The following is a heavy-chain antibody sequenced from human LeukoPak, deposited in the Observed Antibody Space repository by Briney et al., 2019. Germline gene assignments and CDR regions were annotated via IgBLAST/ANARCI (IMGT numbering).Heavy chain of an antibody. V-gene: IGHV3-23*01. CDR2: IVGSGGTT. J-gene: IGHJ4*02. CDR3: AKEMGYCSSSTCYPVPYFDY. CDR1: GFTFSSYA. D-gene: IGHD2/OR15-2a*01. Sequence: GGSLRLSCAASGFTFSSYAMSWVRQAPGKGLEWVSAIVGSGGTTYYADSVKGRFTISRDNSKNTLYLQMNSLRADDTAVYYCAKEMGYCSSSTCYPVPYFDYWGQGTLVTVSS.